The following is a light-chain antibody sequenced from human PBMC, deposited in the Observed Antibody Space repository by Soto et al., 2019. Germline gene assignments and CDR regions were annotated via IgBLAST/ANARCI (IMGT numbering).Light chain of an antibody. V-gene: IGLV2-14*01. Sequence: QSALTRPASVSGSAGQSISVSCTGTSSDIGRYNLVSWYQQRPGQSPKLLIFDVSHRPSGISDRFSGSKSGYTASLTISGLQAEDEADYYCNSYTSTSPPYVFGTGTKVTVL. CDR3: NSYTSTSPPYV. CDR2: DVS. CDR1: SSDIGRYNL. J-gene: IGLJ1*01.